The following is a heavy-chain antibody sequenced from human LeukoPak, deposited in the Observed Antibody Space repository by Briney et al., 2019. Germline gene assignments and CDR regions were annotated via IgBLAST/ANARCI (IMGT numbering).Heavy chain of an antibody. CDR1: GYTFTSYY. CDR2: INPNSGGT. Sequence: VASVKVSCKASGYTFTSYYMHWVRQAPGQGLEWMGWINPNSGGTNYAQKFQGRVTMTRDTSISTAYMELSRLRSDDTAVYYCARDRGDIVATTSPDIAFDIWGQGTMVTVSS. D-gene: IGHD5-12*01. V-gene: IGHV1-2*02. J-gene: IGHJ3*02. CDR3: ARDRGDIVATTSPDIAFDI.